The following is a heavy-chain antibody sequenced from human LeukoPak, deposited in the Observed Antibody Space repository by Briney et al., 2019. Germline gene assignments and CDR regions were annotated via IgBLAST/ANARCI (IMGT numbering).Heavy chain of an antibody. CDR2: IDASGRNT. Sequence: PGGSLRLSCAASGFTFSNFGMAWVRQAPGKGLEWVSAIDASGRNTHYAGSVKGRFSISRDNAKNSLYLQMNSLRAEDTAVYYCARELSAVAGTDYWGQGTLVTVSS. J-gene: IGHJ4*02. CDR1: GFTFSNFG. CDR3: ARELSAVAGTDY. D-gene: IGHD6-19*01. V-gene: IGHV3-23*01.